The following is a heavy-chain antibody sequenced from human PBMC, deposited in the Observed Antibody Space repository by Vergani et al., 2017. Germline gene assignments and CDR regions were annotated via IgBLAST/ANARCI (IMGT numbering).Heavy chain of an antibody. J-gene: IGHJ4*02. CDR2: IYDSGDT. CDR3: ARGALWWIRQNDS. CDR1: GDSMNTYY. D-gene: IGHD2-21*01. V-gene: IGHV4-59*01. Sequence: QVQLQESGPGLVKPSETLSLTCSVSGDSMNTYYWTWIRQPPGKGLEWIGYIYDSGDTKYNPSLKSRVTMSLDTSKNQFSLNLYSVTAADTAVYYCARGALWWIRQNDSWGQGTLVTVSS.